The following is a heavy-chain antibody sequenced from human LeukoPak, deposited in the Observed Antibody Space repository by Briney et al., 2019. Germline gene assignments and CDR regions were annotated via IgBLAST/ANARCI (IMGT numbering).Heavy chain of an antibody. CDR1: GFTFSSYA. D-gene: IGHD1-26*01. Sequence: GGSLSLSCAASGFTFSSYAMSWVRQAPGKGLEWVAVISYDGSNKYYADSVKGRFTISRDNSKNTLYLQMNSLRAEDTAVYYCARGGWAGRIDYWGQGTLVTVSS. J-gene: IGHJ4*02. V-gene: IGHV3-30-3*01. CDR3: ARGGWAGRIDY. CDR2: ISYDGSNK.